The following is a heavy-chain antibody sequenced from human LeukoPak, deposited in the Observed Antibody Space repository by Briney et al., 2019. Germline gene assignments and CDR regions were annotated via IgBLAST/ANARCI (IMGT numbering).Heavy chain of an antibody. CDR1: GFTFSSYA. J-gene: IGHJ4*02. CDR2: ISGSGGST. V-gene: IGHV3-23*01. Sequence: GGSLRLSCAASGFTFSSYAMSWVRQAPGKGLEWVSAISGSGGSTYYADSVKGRFTISRDNSKNTLYLQMNSLRAEDTAVYYCAKGSKVRGVIIPYYWGQGTLVTVSS. CDR3: AKGSKVRGVIIPYY. D-gene: IGHD3-10*01.